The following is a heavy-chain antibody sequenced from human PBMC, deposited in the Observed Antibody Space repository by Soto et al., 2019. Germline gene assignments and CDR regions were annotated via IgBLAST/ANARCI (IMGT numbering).Heavy chain of an antibody. V-gene: IGHV3-23*01. Sequence: EVQLLESGGGPVEPGGSLRLSCAASGFIFSSYAMSWVRQAPGKGLEWVSAISGSGESTFYAGSVKGRSTISRDNSKNTLYLQMNSLSAEDTAVYFCAKDGYHYDSSDFYVHYFQNWGQGTLVTVSS. J-gene: IGHJ1*01. D-gene: IGHD3-22*01. CDR3: AKDGYHYDSSDFYVHYFQN. CDR2: ISGSGEST. CDR1: GFIFSSYA.